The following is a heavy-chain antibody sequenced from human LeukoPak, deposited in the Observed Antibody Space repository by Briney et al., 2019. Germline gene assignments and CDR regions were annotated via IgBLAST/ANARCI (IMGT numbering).Heavy chain of an antibody. J-gene: IGHJ4*02. CDR1: GGSISSLY. D-gene: IGHD1-26*01. CDR2: IYYSGST. CDR3: AREGSRWVDFDY. Sequence: SDTLSLTCTLSGGSISSLYWNWIPQPPGKGLEWSGYIYYSGSTNYNPSLKSRVTISLDTSKSQFSLKLSSVSAADTAVYYCAREGSRWVDFDYWGQGTLVTVSS. V-gene: IGHV4-59*11.